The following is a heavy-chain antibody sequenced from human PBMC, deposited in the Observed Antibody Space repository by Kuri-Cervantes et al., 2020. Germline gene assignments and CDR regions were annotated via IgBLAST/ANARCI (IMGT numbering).Heavy chain of an antibody. CDR2: ISYDGSNK. CDR3: AKDRSSGFGEPDY. CDR1: GFTFSSYA. D-gene: IGHD3-10*01. J-gene: IGHJ4*02. Sequence: LSLTCAASGFTFSSYAMHWVRQAPGKGLEWVAVISYDGSNKYYADSVKGRFTISRDNSKNTLSLQMNSLRAEDTAVYYCAKDRSSGFGEPDYWGQGTLVTVSS. V-gene: IGHV3-30-3*01.